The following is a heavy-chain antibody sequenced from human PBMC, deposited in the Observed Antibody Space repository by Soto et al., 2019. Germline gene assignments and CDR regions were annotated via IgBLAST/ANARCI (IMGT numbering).Heavy chain of an antibody. CDR2: ISEDAETD. CDR3: AKAPFRSPYYFYGMDV. CDR1: GFTFSDFG. V-gene: IGHV3-30*18. Sequence: GGSLRLSCVASGFTFSDFGMHWVRQGPGKGLEWLAVISEDAETDFHADSVKGRFTVSRDNSKETLYLQMNSLTTDDSGVYFCAKAPFRSPYYFYGMDVWGQGTTVTVSS. D-gene: IGHD3-10*01. J-gene: IGHJ6*02.